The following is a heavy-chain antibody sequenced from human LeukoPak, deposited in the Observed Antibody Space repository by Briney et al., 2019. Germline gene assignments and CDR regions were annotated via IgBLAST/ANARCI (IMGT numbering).Heavy chain of an antibody. CDR1: GGSISSSSYY. CDR2: IYYSGST. V-gene: IGHV4-39*07. J-gene: IGHJ4*02. Sequence: PSETLSLTCTVSGGSISSSSYYWGWIRQPPGKGLEWIGSIYYSGSTYYNPSLKSRVTISVDTSKDQFSLKLSSVTAADTAVYYCARRNWLGGYFDYWGQGTLVTVSS. D-gene: IGHD5-12*01. CDR3: ARRNWLGGYFDY.